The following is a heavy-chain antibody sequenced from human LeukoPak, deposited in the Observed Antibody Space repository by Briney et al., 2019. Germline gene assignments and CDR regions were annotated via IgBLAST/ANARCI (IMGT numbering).Heavy chain of an antibody. CDR2: INPNSGGT. D-gene: IGHD1/OR15-1a*01. CDR1: GYTFTGYY. CDR3: ASLLEHPYYYYGMDV. V-gene: IGHV1-2*02. Sequence: ASVTVSRMASGYTFTGYYMHWVRQAPGQGLEWMGWINPNSGGTNYAQKFQGRVTMTRDTSISTAYMELSRLRSDDTAVYYCASLLEHPYYYYGMDVWGQGTTVTVSS. J-gene: IGHJ6*02.